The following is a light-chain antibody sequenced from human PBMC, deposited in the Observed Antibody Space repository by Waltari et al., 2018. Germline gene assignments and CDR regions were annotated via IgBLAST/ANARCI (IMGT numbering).Light chain of an antibody. CDR3: QQRRNWPPT. CDR1: QDVGGF. Sequence: DIVLTQSPATLSLSPGERATLSCRASQDVGGFIARYQQRPGQAPRLLIYDTSNRGSGIPTRFSGSGSGTDFTLTISSLEPEDFAHYYCQQRRNWPPTFGQGTSVE. CDR2: DTS. V-gene: IGKV3-11*01. J-gene: IGKJ2*01.